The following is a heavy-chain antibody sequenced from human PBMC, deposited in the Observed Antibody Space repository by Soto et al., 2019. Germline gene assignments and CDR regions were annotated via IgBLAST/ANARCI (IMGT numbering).Heavy chain of an antibody. Sequence: SETLSLTCTVSGASVSSYYWIWIRQPPGKGLEWLGYIYYSGRAIYNPSLKSRVTMSVDTPKNQFSLKLSSVTAAATALYYCVYGSDGNHYLMDVRGQGTTVTVSS. CDR2: IYYSGRA. V-gene: IGHV4-59*02. J-gene: IGHJ6*02. D-gene: IGHD2-21*02. CDR3: VYGSDGNHYLMDV. CDR1: GASVSSYY.